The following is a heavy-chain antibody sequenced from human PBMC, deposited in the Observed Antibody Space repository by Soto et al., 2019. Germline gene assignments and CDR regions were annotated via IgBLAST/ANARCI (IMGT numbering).Heavy chain of an antibody. Sequence: GASVKVSCKASGYTFTSYGISWVRQAPGQGLEWMGRIIPILGIANYAQKFQGRVTITADKSTSTAYMELSSLRSEDTAVYYCATDYGDRPFDYWGQGTLVTVSS. J-gene: IGHJ4*02. CDR3: ATDYGDRPFDY. CDR2: IIPILGIA. D-gene: IGHD4-17*01. CDR1: GYTFTSYG. V-gene: IGHV1-69*04.